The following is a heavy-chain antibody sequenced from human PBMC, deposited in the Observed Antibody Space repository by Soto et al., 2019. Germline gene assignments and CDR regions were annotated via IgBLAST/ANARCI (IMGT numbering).Heavy chain of an antibody. Sequence: QVQLQESGPGLVKPSGTLSLTCAVSSGSISSSNWWSWVRQPPGKGLERIGEIYHSGSTNYNPSLKSRVTISVDKSKNQFSLKLSSVTAADTAVYYCARLGYNLNYSQRYYFDYWGQGTLVTVSS. V-gene: IGHV4-4*02. D-gene: IGHD1-7*01. CDR3: ARLGYNLNYSQRYYFDY. CDR2: IYHSGST. J-gene: IGHJ4*02. CDR1: SGSISSSNW.